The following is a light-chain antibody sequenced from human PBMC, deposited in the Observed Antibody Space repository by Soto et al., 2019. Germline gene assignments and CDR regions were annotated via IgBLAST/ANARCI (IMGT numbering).Light chain of an antibody. J-gene: IGLJ1*01. CDR2: EVT. V-gene: IGLV2-14*01. CDR3: CSYTITSPPSV. Sequence: QSALTQPASVSGSPGQSITISCTGTSSDIGGYNYVSWYQQHPGKAPKLVISEVTNRPSGVSNRFSGATSGNTASMTISGLQTDDEADYYCCSYTITSPPSVFGTGTKLTVL. CDR1: SSDIGGYNY.